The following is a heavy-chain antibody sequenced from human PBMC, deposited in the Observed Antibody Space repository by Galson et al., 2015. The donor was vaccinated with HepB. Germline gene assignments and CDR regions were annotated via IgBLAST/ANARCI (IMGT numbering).Heavy chain of an antibody. CDR2: IYTSGST. J-gene: IGHJ3*02. Sequence: LTCTVSGGSIRSYYWRWIRQPAGKGLEWLGRIYTSGSTNYNPSLKSRVTMSVDTSKNQFSLKLSSVTAADTAVYYCARQTNDAFDIWGQGTMVTVSS. V-gene: IGHV4-4*07. CDR1: GGSIRSYY. CDR3: ARQTNDAFDI.